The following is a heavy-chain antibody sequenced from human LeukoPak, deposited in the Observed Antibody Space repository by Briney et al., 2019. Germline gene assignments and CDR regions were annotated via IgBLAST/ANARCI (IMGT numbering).Heavy chain of an antibody. CDR2: IYYSGST. CDR1: GGSVSSGSYY. CDR3: ARGGGDWFEFDY. V-gene: IGHV4-61*01. Sequence: SETLSLTCTVSGGSVSSGSYYWSWIRQPPGKGLEWIGYIYYSGSTNYNPSLKSRVTISVDTSKNRFSLKLSSVTAADTAVYYCARGGGDWFEFDYWGQGTLVTVSS. J-gene: IGHJ4*02. D-gene: IGHD2-21*02.